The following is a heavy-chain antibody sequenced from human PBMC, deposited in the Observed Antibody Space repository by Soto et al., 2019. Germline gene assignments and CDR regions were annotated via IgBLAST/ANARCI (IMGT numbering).Heavy chain of an antibody. J-gene: IGHJ4*02. CDR3: AKGVGHYWAFDY. D-gene: IGHD2-8*02. CDR1: VFSFSTYG. CDR2: ISNDASNK. V-gene: IGHV3-30*18. Sequence: QVHLVESGGGVVQPGRSLRLSCAASVFSFSTYGMHWVRQTPGKGLEWVAFISNDASNKYYADSVKGEFTIYRENSENPLLLEMSVMKAQKTAVYYCAKGVGHYWAFDYWGQGTLVTVAT.